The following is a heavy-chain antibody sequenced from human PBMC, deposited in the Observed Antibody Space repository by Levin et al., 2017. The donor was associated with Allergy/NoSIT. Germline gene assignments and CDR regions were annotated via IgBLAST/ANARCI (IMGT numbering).Heavy chain of an antibody. CDR2: MSPNNGNT. CDR1: GYTFTSYD. Sequence: GESLKISCKASGYTFTSYDINWVRQAPGQGLEWMGWMSPNNGNTGYAQQSQGRITMTRDTSLSTAYMELRSLNSEDTAVYYCVRNFDYWGQGTLVTVSS. CDR3: VRNFDY. J-gene: IGHJ4*02. V-gene: IGHV1-8*01.